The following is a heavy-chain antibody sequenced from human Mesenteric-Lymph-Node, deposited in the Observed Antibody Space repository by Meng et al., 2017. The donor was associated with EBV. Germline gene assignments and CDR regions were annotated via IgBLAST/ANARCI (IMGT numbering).Heavy chain of an antibody. Sequence: LVGAGGVFVKPRGAVRLSCAASGFTFSVYYMSWIRQAPGKGLECISYISSSGGSIYYADSVKGRFTISRDNAKNSLYLQMNSLRAEDTAVYYCARATGSAYDYWGQGTLVTVSS. CDR3: ARATGSAYDY. D-gene: IGHD3-10*01. V-gene: IGHV3-11*01. CDR1: GFTFSVYY. CDR2: ISSSGGSI. J-gene: IGHJ4*02.